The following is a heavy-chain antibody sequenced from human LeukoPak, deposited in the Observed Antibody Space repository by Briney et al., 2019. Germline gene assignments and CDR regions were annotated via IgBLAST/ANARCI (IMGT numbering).Heavy chain of an antibody. D-gene: IGHD6-19*01. J-gene: IGHJ4*02. V-gene: IGHV1-69*04. CDR2: IIPILGIA. CDR3: ARDQSIAVADLYYFDY. CDR1: GGTFSSYA. Sequence: ASVKVSCKASGGTFSSYAISWVRQAPGQGLEWMGRIIPILGIANYAQKFQGRVTITADKSTSTAYMELSSLRSEDTAVYYCARDQSIAVADLYYFDYWGQGTLVTVSS.